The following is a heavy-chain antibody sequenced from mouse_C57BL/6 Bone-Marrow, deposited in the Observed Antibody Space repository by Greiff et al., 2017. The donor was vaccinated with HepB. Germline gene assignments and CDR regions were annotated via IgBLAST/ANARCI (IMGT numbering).Heavy chain of an antibody. CDR2: LWRGGST. J-gene: IGHJ3*01. CDR3: AKNKGYGYDGLFAY. D-gene: IGHD2-2*01. CDR1: GFSLTSYG. Sequence: VKLMESGPGLVQPSQSLSITCTVSGFSLTSYGVHWVRQSPGKGLEWLGVLWRGGSTDYNAAFMSRLSITTDNSKSQVFFKMNSLQADDTAIYYCAKNKGYGYDGLFAYWGQGTLVTVSA. V-gene: IGHV2-5*01.